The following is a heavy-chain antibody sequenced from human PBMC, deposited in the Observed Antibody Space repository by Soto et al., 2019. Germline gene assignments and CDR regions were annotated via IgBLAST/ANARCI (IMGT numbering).Heavy chain of an antibody. V-gene: IGHV1-69*13. CDR1: GGTFSSYA. J-gene: IGHJ4*02. CDR2: IIPIFGTA. D-gene: IGHD6-19*01. Sequence: SVKVSCKASGGTFSSYAISWVRQAPGQGLEWMGGIIPIFGTANYAQKFQGRVTITADESTSTAYMELSSLRSDDTAVYYCARGAAVAGGPYYFDYWGQGTLVTVSS. CDR3: ARGAAVAGGPYYFDY.